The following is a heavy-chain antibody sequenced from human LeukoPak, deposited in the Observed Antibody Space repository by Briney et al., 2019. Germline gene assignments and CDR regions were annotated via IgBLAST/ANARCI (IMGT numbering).Heavy chain of an antibody. V-gene: IGHV1-18*01. CDR3: ARGFRELYYKGAFDY. J-gene: IGHJ4*02. CDR2: ISAYNGNT. CDR1: GYTFTSYG. D-gene: IGHD3-10*01. Sequence: GASVKVSCKASGYTFTSYGISWVRQAPGQGLEWMGWISAYNGNTNYAQKLQGRVTMTTDTSTSTAYMELRSLRSDDTAVYYCARGFRELYYKGAFDYWGQGTLVTVSS.